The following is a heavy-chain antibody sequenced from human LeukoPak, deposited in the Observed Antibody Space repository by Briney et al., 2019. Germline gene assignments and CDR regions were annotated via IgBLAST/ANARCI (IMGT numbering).Heavy chain of an antibody. Sequence: SETLSLTCTVSGGSISSHYWSRIRQPPGKGLEWIGYIYYSGSSKYNPSLKSRVTISVDTSKNQFSLKLSSVTAADTAVYYCARLYDSSGYTNWLDPWGQGTLVTVSS. CDR2: IYYSGSS. CDR3: ARLYDSSGYTNWLDP. J-gene: IGHJ5*02. D-gene: IGHD3-22*01. CDR1: GGSISSHY. V-gene: IGHV4-59*11.